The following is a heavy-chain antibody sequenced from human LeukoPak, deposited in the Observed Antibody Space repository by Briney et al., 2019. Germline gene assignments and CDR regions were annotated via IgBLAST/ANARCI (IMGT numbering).Heavy chain of an antibody. Sequence: GGSLRLSCSASGFTFSSYAMHWVRQAPGKGLEYVSAISSNGGSTYYADSVKGRFTISRDNSKNTLYLQMSSLRAKDTAVYYCVKDPVVAATRGYYYGMDAWGKGTTVTVSS. V-gene: IGHV3-64D*06. CDR3: VKDPVVAATRGYYYGMDA. CDR1: GFTFSSYA. J-gene: IGHJ6*04. CDR2: ISSNGGST. D-gene: IGHD2-15*01.